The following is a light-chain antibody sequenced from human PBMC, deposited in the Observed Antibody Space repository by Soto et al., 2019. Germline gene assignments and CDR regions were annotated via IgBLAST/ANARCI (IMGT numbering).Light chain of an antibody. CDR2: DAS. J-gene: IGKJ1*01. Sequence: EIVMTQSPDTLSVSPGESATLSCRASQSVSSKLACYQQIPGQAPRLLVYDASTRDTGVPARFTGRGSGTEFTLTIRSLQSEDLAVYYCQQYNNWPRTFGQGTTVEI. CDR1: QSVSSK. V-gene: IGKV3-15*01. CDR3: QQYNNWPRT.